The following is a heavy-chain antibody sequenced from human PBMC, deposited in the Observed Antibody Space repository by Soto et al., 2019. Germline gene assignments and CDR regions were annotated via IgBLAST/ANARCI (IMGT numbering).Heavy chain of an antibody. CDR2: FNPILSMS. Sequence: QVQLVQSGAEVKKPGSSVKVSCKASGDTFSFYSINWVRQAPGLGLEWMGRFNPILSMSNSAQKFQGRVTLPADKSTSTAYMVLSSLRSEDTAMYYCATSSGSGSRAFDYWGQGALVTVSS. CDR3: ATSSGSGSRAFDY. V-gene: IGHV1-69*02. J-gene: IGHJ4*02. D-gene: IGHD3-10*01. CDR1: GDTFSFYS.